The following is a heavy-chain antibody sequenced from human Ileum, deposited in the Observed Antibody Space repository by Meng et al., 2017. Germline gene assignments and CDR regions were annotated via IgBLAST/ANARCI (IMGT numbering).Heavy chain of an antibody. D-gene: IGHD3-22*01. CDR3: ARGGHDSSGYYSFDY. CDR1: GGSFSGYY. Sequence: QGSLTQGGGGILEPSGALSLTLAVYGGSFSGYYWSWIRQAPGKGLGWIGEINHSGNTNHNPSLKRRVTISGDTSKKPFPLKLSSVTAADTAVYYCARGGHDSSGYYSFDYWGQGTLVTVSS. CDR2: INHSGNT. V-gene: IGHV4-34*02. J-gene: IGHJ4*02.